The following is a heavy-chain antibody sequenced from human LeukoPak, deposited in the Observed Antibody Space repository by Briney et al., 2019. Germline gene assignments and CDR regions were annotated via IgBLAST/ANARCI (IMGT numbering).Heavy chain of an antibody. V-gene: IGHV1-18*01. CDR2: ISAYSGNT. CDR1: GYTFTSYG. CDR3: AREVPYDSSVYYQPFDY. Sequence: ASVKVSCKASGYTFTSYGISWVRQAPGQGLEWMGWISAYSGNTNYAQKLQGRVTMTTDTSTGTAYMELRSLRSDDTAVYYCAREVPYDSSVYYQPFDYWGQGTLVTVSS. D-gene: IGHD3-22*01. J-gene: IGHJ4*02.